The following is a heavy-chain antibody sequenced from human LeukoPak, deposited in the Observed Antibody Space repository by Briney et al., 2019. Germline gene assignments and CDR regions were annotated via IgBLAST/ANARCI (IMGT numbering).Heavy chain of an antibody. CDR1: GFTFNGYR. J-gene: IGHJ4*02. CDR2: ISSSGRTK. D-gene: IGHD2-15*01. CDR3: AKVRLYCSGGSSCYYHPFDY. Sequence: GGSLRLSCAASGFTFNGYRMSWVRRAPGKGLEWLSDISSSGRTKNYADSVKGRFTISRDNSKNMLYLQMNSLRAEDTAVYYCAKVRLYCSGGSSCYYHPFDYWGQGTLVTVSS. V-gene: IGHV3-23*01.